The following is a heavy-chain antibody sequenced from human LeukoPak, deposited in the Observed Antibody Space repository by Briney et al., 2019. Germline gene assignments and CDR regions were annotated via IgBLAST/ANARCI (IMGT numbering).Heavy chain of an antibody. D-gene: IGHD3-9*01. CDR2: ISGSGGST. Sequence: PGGSLRLSCAASGFTFSSYAMSWVRQAPGKGLEWVSAISGSGGSTYYADSVKGRFTISRDNSKNTLYLQMNSLRAEDTAVYYCARAYYDILTGYYNDYWGQGTLVTVSS. V-gene: IGHV3-23*01. CDR3: ARAYYDILTGYYNDY. CDR1: GFTFSSYA. J-gene: IGHJ4*02.